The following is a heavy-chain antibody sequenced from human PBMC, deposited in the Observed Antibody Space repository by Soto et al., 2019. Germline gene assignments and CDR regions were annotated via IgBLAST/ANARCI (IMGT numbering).Heavy chain of an antibody. CDR1: GYTFTIYG. J-gene: IGHJ3*01. Sequence: GCSVKVSCKAFGYTFTIYGISWVRQAPGQRLEWMGWISAYNGNTNYAQKFQDRVTMTTDTTACSVYIAMRRLRSYDTAWCLCARVGQARAFEFWGQGRMVSVSS. CDR3: ARVGQARAFEF. V-gene: IGHV1-18*01. CDR2: ISAYNGNT.